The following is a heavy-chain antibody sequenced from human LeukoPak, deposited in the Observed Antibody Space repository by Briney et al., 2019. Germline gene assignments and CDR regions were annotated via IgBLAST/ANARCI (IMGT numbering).Heavy chain of an antibody. CDR2: ISWNSGSI. CDR3: GKDVKFNRLNYFDY. Sequence: PGRSLRLSCAASGFTFDDYAMHWVRQAPGKGLERVSGISWNSGSIGYADSVTGRFTISRDNAKNSLYLQMKSLRAEDTALYYCGKDVKFNRLNYFDYWGQGTLVTVSS. V-gene: IGHV3-9*01. D-gene: IGHD6-25*01. J-gene: IGHJ4*02. CDR1: GFTFDDYA.